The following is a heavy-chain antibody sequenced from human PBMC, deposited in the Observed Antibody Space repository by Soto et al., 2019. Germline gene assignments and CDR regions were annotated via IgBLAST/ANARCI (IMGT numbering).Heavy chain of an antibody. CDR3: ARRATVTKMPGWFDT. CDR1: GGTFSSYA. Sequence: QVQLVQSGAEVKKPGSSVKVSCKASGGTFSSYAISWVRQAPGQGLEWMGGIIPIFGTANYAQKFQGRVTITADESASTAYLELSRLRSEDTAVYYCARRATVTKMPGWFDTWGQGTLVTVSS. D-gene: IGHD4-17*01. V-gene: IGHV1-69*12. CDR2: IIPIFGTA. J-gene: IGHJ5*02.